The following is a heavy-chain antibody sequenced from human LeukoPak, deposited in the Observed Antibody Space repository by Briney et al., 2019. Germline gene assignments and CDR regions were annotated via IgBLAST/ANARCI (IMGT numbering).Heavy chain of an antibody. Sequence: GASVKVSCKTSGYTFTSYAISWVRQAPGQGLEWMGWISAYNGNTNYAQKLQGRVTMTTDTSTSTAYMELRSLRSDDTAVYYCARDREAGWTNWFDPWGQGTLVTVSS. CDR2: ISAYNGNT. D-gene: IGHD3/OR15-3a*01. J-gene: IGHJ5*02. CDR1: GYTFTSYA. V-gene: IGHV1-18*01. CDR3: ARDREAGWTNWFDP.